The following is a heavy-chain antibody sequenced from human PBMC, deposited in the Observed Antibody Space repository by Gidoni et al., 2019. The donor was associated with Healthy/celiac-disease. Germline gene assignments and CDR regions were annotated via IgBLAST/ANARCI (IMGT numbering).Heavy chain of an antibody. V-gene: IGHV3-7*03. J-gene: IGHJ4*02. D-gene: IGHD6-13*01. Sequence: EVQLVESGGGLVQPGGSLRLSCAASGFTFSSYWMSWVRQAPGKGLEWVANIKQDGSEKYYVDSVKGRFTISRDNAKNSLYLQMNSLRAEDTAVYYCARDSPGHIAAGGGDFDYWGQGTLVTVSS. CDR3: ARDSPGHIAAGGGDFDY. CDR1: GFTFSSYW. CDR2: IKQDGSEK.